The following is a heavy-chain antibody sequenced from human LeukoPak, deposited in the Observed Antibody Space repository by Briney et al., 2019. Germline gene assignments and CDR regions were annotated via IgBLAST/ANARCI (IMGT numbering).Heavy chain of an antibody. D-gene: IGHD2-15*01. Sequence: PGGSLRLSCAASGFTFSSYAMHWVRQAPGKGLEWVSYISSSGTTTYYADSVKGRFTISRDDAKNSLYLQMNSLRAGDTAVYFCARVYIAEDFWGQGTLVTVSS. CDR1: GFTFSSYA. V-gene: IGHV3-48*03. CDR2: ISSSGTTT. J-gene: IGHJ4*02. CDR3: ARVYIAEDF.